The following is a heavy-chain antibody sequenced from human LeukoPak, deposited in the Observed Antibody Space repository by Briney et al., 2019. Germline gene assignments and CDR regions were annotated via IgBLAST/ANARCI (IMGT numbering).Heavy chain of an antibody. Sequence: GGSLRLSCAASGFTFSSYSMNWVRQAPGKGLEWVSYISSSSSTIYYADSVKGRFTISRDNAKNSLYLQMNSLRAEDTAVYYCARWGVVVVAATREAYDAFDIWGQGTMVTVSS. V-gene: IGHV3-48*01. J-gene: IGHJ3*02. D-gene: IGHD2-15*01. CDR1: GFTFSSYS. CDR2: ISSSSSTI. CDR3: ARWGVVVVAATREAYDAFDI.